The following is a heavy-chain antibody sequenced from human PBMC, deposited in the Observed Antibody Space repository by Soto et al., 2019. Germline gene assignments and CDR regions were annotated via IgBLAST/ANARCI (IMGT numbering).Heavy chain of an antibody. CDR2: IYHSGST. J-gene: IGHJ5*02. V-gene: IGHV4-31*03. CDR3: ARDRAITTNNWFHP. Sequence: QVQLQESGPGLVKASQTLSLTCTVSGGSIRSGGYLWSWIRQHPVKGLEWIGYIYHSGSTYYNPSLKSRASMSVDTSKNQFSLELSSVTAADTAVYYCARDRAITTNNWFHPWGQGTLVTVSS. CDR1: GGSIRSGGYL.